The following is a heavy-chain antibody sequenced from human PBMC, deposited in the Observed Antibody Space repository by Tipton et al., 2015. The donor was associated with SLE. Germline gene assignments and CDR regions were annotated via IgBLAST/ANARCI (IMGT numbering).Heavy chain of an antibody. CDR3: ARPYYDYWNTSSDWDFDL. CDR2: IHHSGST. Sequence: GLVKPSGTLSLTCSVSGYSISSGYYWGWIRQPPGKGLEWIGIIHHSGSTYFNPSLKSRVTMSVETSKNQFSLNLTSVTAADTAVYYCARPYYDYWNTSSDWDFDLWGRGTLVTVSS. V-gene: IGHV4-38-2*02. J-gene: IGHJ2*01. CDR1: GYSISSGYY. D-gene: IGHD3-3*01.